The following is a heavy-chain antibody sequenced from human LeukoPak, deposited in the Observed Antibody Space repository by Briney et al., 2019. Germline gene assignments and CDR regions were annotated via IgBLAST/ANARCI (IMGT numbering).Heavy chain of an antibody. D-gene: IGHD2-15*01. CDR1: GYTFSDFG. CDR3: ARVGGYCSGESCFDY. V-gene: IGHV1-18*01. CDR2: ISAYNGNA. J-gene: IGHJ4*02. Sequence: ASVKVSCKASGYTFSDFGISWVRQAPGQGLEWMGWISAYNGNADYAQKLQGRVTMTTDTSTSTAYMELRSLRSEDTAVYFCARVGGYCSGESCFDYWGQGTLVTVSS.